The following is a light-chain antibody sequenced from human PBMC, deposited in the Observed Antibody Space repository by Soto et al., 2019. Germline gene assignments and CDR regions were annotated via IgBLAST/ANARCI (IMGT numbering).Light chain of an antibody. CDR3: QAWDSSTASYV. CDR1: MLGDKY. Sequence: SYELTQPPSVSVSPGQTASITCSGDMLGDKYGCWYQQKPGQSPVLVIYQNNKRPSGIPERFSGSISGSTATLTISGTQAMDEADYFCQAWDSSTASYVFGTGTKVTVL. V-gene: IGLV3-1*01. CDR2: QNN. J-gene: IGLJ1*01.